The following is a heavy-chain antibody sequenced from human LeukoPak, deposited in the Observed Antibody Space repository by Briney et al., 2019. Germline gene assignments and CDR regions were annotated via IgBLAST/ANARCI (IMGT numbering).Heavy chain of an antibody. CDR3: AKDIFYDFKYYFDY. CDR1: GFTFDDYA. V-gene: IGHV3-9*01. Sequence: GGSLRLSCAASGFTFDDYAMHWVRHAPGKGLEWVSGISWNSGSIGYADSVKGRFTISRDNAKNSLYLQMNSLRAEDTALYYCAKDIFYDFKYYFDYWGQGTLVTVSS. D-gene: IGHD3/OR15-3a*01. CDR2: ISWNSGSI. J-gene: IGHJ4*02.